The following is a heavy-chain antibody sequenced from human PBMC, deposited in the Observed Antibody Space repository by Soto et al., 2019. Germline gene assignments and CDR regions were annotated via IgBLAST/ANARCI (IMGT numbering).Heavy chain of an antibody. CDR2: IYYSGST. V-gene: IGHV4-59*01. Sequence: SETLSLTCTVSGGSISSYYWSWIRQPPGKGLEWIGYIYYSGSTNYNPSLKSRVTISVDTSKNQFSLKLSSVTAADTAVYYCARGQSNYVSDYYYYMDVWGKGTTVTVSS. D-gene: IGHD4-4*01. CDR3: ARGQSNYVSDYYYYMDV. CDR1: GGSISSYY. J-gene: IGHJ6*03.